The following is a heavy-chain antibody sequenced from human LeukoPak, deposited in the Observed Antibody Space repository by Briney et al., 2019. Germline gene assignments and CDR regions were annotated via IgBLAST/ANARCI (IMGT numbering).Heavy chain of an antibody. CDR2: IYYSGST. CDR3: ARGPNYYDSSGYRSRTSDP. D-gene: IGHD3-22*01. J-gene: IGHJ5*02. Sequence: SETLSLTCTVSGGSINSYYWSWIRQPPGKGLEWIGYIYYSGSTNYNPSLKSRVTISVDTSKNQFSLKLSSVTAADTAVYYCARGPNYYDSSGYRSRTSDPWGQGTLVTVSS. V-gene: IGHV4-59*12. CDR1: GGSINSYY.